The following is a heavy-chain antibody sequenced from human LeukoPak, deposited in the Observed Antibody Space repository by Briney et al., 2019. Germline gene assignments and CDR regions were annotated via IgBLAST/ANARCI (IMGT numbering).Heavy chain of an antibody. J-gene: IGHJ4*02. V-gene: IGHV1-69*13. CDR3: ARVPYYYDSSGYYAGY. CDR1: GGTYSSYA. CDR2: IIPIFGTA. D-gene: IGHD3-22*01. Sequence: SVKVSCKASGGTYSSYAISWVRQAPGQGLEWMGGIIPIFGTANYAQKFQGRVTITADESTSTAYMELSSLRSEDTAVYYCARVPYYYDSSGYYAGYWGQGTLVTVSS.